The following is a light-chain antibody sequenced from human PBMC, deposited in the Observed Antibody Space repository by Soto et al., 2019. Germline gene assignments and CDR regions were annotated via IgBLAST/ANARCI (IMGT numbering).Light chain of an antibody. CDR3: CSYAGSYTYV. CDR2: DVS. V-gene: IGLV2-11*01. J-gene: IGLJ1*01. CDR1: SSDVGGYNY. Sequence: VLTQPRSVSGSPGQSVTISCTGTSSDVGGYNYVSWYQQHPGKAPKLMIYDVSKRPSGVPDRFSGSKSGNTASLTISGLQAEDEAAYYCCSYAGSYTYVFGIGTKVTVL.